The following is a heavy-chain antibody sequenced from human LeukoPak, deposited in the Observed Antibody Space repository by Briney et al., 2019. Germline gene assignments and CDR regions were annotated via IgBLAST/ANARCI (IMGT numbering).Heavy chain of an antibody. CDR2: IYRGGST. Sequence: GRSLRLSCAASGFIVSSTYMSWVRQAPGKGLEWVSVIYRGGSTYYADSVKGRFTISRDNSKNTLYLQFNSLSAEDTAVYYCARGSGSYGGFDYWGQGTLVTVSS. CDR3: ARGSGSYGGFDY. D-gene: IGHD1-26*01. J-gene: IGHJ4*02. V-gene: IGHV3-53*03. CDR1: GFIVSSTY.